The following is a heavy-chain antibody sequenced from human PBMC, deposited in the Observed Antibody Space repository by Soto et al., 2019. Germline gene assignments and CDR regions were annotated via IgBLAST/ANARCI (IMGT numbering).Heavy chain of an antibody. D-gene: IGHD6-13*01. Sequence: EVQLLESGGGLVQPGGSLRLSCAASGFTFSSYAMSWVRQAPGKGLEWVSAISGSGGSTYYADSVKGRFTISRDNSKNTLYLQMNSLRAEDTAVYYCAKAPQAPDSSSWYYHLTYFDYWGQGTLFTVSS. J-gene: IGHJ4*02. CDR1: GFTFSSYA. CDR3: AKAPQAPDSSSWYYHLTYFDY. CDR2: ISGSGGST. V-gene: IGHV3-23*01.